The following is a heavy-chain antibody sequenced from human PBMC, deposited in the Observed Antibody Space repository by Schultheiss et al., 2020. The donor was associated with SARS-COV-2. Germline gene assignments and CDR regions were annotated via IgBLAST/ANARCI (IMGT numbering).Heavy chain of an antibody. CDR1: GGSFSGYY. Sequence: SQTLSLTCAVYGGSFSGYYWSWIRQPPGKGLEWIGYIYYSGSTNYNPSLKSRVTISVDTSKNQFSLKLSSVTAADTAVYYCARASRRVNPLLPIYYYSGMDVWGHGTTVTVSS. CDR2: IYYSGST. D-gene: IGHD3-22*01. J-gene: IGHJ6*02. CDR3: ARASRRVNPLLPIYYYSGMDV. V-gene: IGHV4-59*01.